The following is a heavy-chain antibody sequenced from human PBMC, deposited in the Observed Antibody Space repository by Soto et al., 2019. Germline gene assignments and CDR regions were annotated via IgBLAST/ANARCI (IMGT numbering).Heavy chain of an antibody. J-gene: IGHJ6*02. D-gene: IGHD3-16*01. CDR1: GFTFSSYG. CDR2: ISYDGSNK. V-gene: IGHV3-30*18. CDR3: ANWASGYDYGMDV. Sequence: GGSLRLSCAASGFTFSSYGMHWVRQAPGKGLEWVAVISYDGSNKYYADSVKGRFTISRDNSKNTLYLQMNSLRAEDTAVYYCANWASGYDYGMDVWGQGTTVTVSS.